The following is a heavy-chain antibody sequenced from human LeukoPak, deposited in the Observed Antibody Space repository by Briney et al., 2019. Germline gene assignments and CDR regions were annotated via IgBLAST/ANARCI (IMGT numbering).Heavy chain of an antibody. J-gene: IGHJ4*02. D-gene: IGHD4-17*01. CDR1: GYSISSGYY. CDR2: IYHSGST. V-gene: IGHV4-38-2*02. CDR3: ARVGSGDYNLWYFDY. Sequence: SETLSLTCTVSGYSISSGYYWGWIRQPPGKGLEWIGSIYHSGSTYYNPSLKSRVTISVDTSKNQFSLKLSSVTAADTAVYYCARVGSGDYNLWYFDYWGQGTLVTVSS.